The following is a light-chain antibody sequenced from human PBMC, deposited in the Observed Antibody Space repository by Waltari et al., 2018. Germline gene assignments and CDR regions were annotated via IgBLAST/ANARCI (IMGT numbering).Light chain of an antibody. CDR3: QQSYSTTIFA. CDR2: SAS. CDR1: QSIRIN. Sequence: DIQIPQSPSSLSASVGDGVPTTCRANQSIRINLNWYQQKLGKAPKLLIYSASTLQNAVPSGFSASGSCTAFTLTISSLQPEEFAAYYYQQSYSTTIFAFGPGTRVDIK. V-gene: IGKV1-39*01. J-gene: IGKJ3*01.